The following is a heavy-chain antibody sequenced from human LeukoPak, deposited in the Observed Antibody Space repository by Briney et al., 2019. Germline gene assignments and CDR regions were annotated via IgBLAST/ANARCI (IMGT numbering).Heavy chain of an antibody. V-gene: IGHV1-2*02. CDR1: GYTFTGYY. J-gene: IGHJ6*03. CDR2: INPNSGGT. Sequence: ASVKVSCKASGYTFTGYYMHCVRQAPGQGLEWMGWINPNSGGTNYAQKFQGRVTMTRDTSISTAYMELSRLRSDDTAVYYCARASYYYYYYMDVWGKGTTVTISS. CDR3: ARASYYYYYYMDV.